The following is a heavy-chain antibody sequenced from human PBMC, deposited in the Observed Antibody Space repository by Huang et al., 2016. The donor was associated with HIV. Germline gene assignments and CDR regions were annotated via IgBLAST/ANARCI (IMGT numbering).Heavy chain of an antibody. CDR2: IRYDGSNK. D-gene: IGHD3-10*01. CDR1: GFPFSSYG. Sequence: QVQLVESGGGVVQPGGSLRLSCAASGFPFSSYGMHWVGQAPGKGLEWVAVIRYDGSNKYYADYVRGRFTISRDNSKNTLYLQMNSLRAEDTAVYYCAKGSMANAFDIWGQGTMVTVSS. J-gene: IGHJ3*02. CDR3: AKGSMANAFDI. V-gene: IGHV3-30*02.